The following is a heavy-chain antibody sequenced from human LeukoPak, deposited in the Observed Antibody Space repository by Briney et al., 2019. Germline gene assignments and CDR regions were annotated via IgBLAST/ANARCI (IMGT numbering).Heavy chain of an antibody. V-gene: IGHV3-23*01. CDR3: AKFYDILTCSFVY. CDR1: GFTFSSYA. CDR2: ISGSGGST. Sequence: PGGSLRLSCAASGFTFSSYAMSWVRQAPGKGLEWVSVISGSGGSTFYADSVKGRFTISRDNSKNTLYLLMNSLRAEDTAVYYCAKFYDILTCSFVYWVQGTLVTVSS. J-gene: IGHJ4*02. D-gene: IGHD3-9*01.